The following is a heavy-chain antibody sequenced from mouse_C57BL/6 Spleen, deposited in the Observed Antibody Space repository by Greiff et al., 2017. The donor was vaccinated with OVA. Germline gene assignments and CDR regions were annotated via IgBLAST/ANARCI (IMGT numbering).Heavy chain of an antibody. V-gene: IGHV1-81*01. CDR1: GYTFTSYG. CDR2: IYPRSGNT. CDR3: ARSPYGNYEDYYAMDY. Sequence: QVQLQQSGAELARPGASVKLSCKASGYTFTSYGISWVKQRTGQGLEWIGEIYPRSGNTYYNEKFKGKATLTADKSSSTAYMELRSLTSEDSAVYFCARSPYGNYEDYYAMDYWGQGTSVTVSS. D-gene: IGHD2-1*01. J-gene: IGHJ4*01.